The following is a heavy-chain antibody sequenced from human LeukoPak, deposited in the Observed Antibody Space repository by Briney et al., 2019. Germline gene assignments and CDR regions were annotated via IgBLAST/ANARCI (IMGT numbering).Heavy chain of an antibody. V-gene: IGHV1-18*01. Sequence: GASVKVSCKASGYTFTSYGISWVRQAPGQGLEWMGWISAYNGNTNYAQKLQGRVTMTTDTSTSTAYMELRSLRSDDTAVYYCARAGYYDFWSGYYAVGLVTQHWYFDLWGRGTLVTVSS. CDR1: GYTFTSYG. CDR2: ISAYNGNT. D-gene: IGHD3-3*01. J-gene: IGHJ2*01. CDR3: ARAGYYDFWSGYYAVGLVTQHWYFDL.